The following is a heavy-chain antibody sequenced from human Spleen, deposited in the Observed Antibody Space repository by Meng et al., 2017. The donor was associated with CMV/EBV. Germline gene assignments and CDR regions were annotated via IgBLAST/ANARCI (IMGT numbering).Heavy chain of an antibody. D-gene: IGHD3-10*01. CDR2: ISVYTGNT. CDR3: ARATMVRGASYYFDS. Sequence: SGYTFTSYGLSLVRQAPGQGLEWMGWISVYTGNTNFAQKLQGRVTMTTDTSTSTAYMELRNLTSDDTAVYYCARATMVRGASYYFDSWGQGTLVTVSS. V-gene: IGHV1-18*01. CDR1: GYTFTSYG. J-gene: IGHJ4*01.